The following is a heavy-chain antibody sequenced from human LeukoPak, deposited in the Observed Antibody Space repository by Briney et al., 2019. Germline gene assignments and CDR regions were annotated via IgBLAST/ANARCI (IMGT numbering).Heavy chain of an antibody. Sequence: PSETLSLTCTVSGGSISSSSYYWGWIRQPPGKGLEWIGSIYYSGNTYYNPSLKSRVTISVDTSKNQFSLKLTSVTAADTAVYYCARHTHYFDTSGHRLDYWGQGTLVTVSS. J-gene: IGHJ4*02. CDR3: ARHTHYFDTSGHRLDY. CDR2: IYYSGNT. D-gene: IGHD3-22*01. V-gene: IGHV4-39*01. CDR1: GGSISSSSYY.